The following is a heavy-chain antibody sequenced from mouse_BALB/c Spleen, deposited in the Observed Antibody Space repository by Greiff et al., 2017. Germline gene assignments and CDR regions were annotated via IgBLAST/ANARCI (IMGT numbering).Heavy chain of an antibody. CDR1: GYSFTSYY. CDR2: IDPFNGGT. V-gene: IGHV1S135*01. D-gene: IGHD2-1*01. CDR3: ARLGYGNYDYYAMDY. Sequence: EVQLQQSGPELMKPGASVKISCKASGYSFTSYYMHWVKQSHGKSLEWIGYIDPFNGGTSYNQKFKGKATLTVDKSSSTAYMHLSSLTSEDSAVYYCARLGYGNYDYYAMDYWGQGTSVTVSS. J-gene: IGHJ4*01.